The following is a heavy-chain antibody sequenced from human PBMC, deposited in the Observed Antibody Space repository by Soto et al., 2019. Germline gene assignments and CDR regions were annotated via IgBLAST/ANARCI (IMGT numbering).Heavy chain of an antibody. CDR3: ARVFSSNWFDP. CDR2: ISSSGSTI. J-gene: IGHJ5*02. V-gene: IGHV3-11*04. CDR1: GFTFSDYY. D-gene: IGHD3-3*01. Sequence: PGGSLRLSCAASGFTFSDYYMSWIRQAPGKGLEWVSYISSSGSTIYYAVSVRGRFTISRDSSKNMLYLQMNSLRAEDSALYYCARVFSSNWFDPWGQGTLVTVSS.